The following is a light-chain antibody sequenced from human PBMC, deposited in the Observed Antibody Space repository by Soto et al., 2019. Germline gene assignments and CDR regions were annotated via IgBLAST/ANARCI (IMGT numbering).Light chain of an antibody. CDR1: QSVSRNY. CDR3: QQRSNWPIT. Sequence: EIVLTQSPGTLSLSPGERATLSCRASQSVSRNYLVWYQQKPGQAPRLLIYGASGRATGIPDRFSGSGSGTDFTLTISSLEPEDFAVYYCQQRSNWPITFGQGTRLEI. CDR2: GAS. V-gene: IGKV3D-20*02. J-gene: IGKJ5*01.